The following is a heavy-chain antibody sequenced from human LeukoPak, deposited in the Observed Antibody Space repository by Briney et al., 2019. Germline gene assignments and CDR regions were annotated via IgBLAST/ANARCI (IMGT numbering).Heavy chain of an antibody. D-gene: IGHD6-19*01. Sequence: GGSLRLSCAASGFTFSSYAMHWVRQPPGKGLEWVAVISYDGSNKYNADSVKGRFTISRDNSKNTLYLQMNSLRAEDTAVYYCANGIGVAGKGFDYWGQGTLVTVSS. CDR2: ISYDGSNK. CDR1: GFTFSSYA. V-gene: IGHV3-30*04. J-gene: IGHJ4*02. CDR3: ANGIGVAGKGFDY.